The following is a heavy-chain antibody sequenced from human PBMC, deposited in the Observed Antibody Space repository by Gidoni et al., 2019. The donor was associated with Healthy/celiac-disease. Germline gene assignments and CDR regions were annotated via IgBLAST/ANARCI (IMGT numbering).Heavy chain of an antibody. CDR2: INHSGST. CDR3: ARGPEDRVDIVATGGIFDY. D-gene: IGHD5-12*01. Sequence: QVQLQQWGAGLLKPSETLSLTCAVYGGSFSGYYWSWIRQPPGKGLEWIGEINHSGSTNYNPSLKSRVTISVDTSKNQFSLKLSSVTAADTAVYYCARGPEDRVDIVATGGIFDYWGQGTLVTVSS. V-gene: IGHV4-34*01. J-gene: IGHJ4*02. CDR1: GGSFSGYY.